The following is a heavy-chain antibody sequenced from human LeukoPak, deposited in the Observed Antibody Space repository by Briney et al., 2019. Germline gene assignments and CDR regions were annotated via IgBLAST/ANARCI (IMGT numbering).Heavy chain of an antibody. CDR3: ARGEEYCGGGSCYVLFDY. CDR2: IIPIFGTA. J-gene: IGHJ4*02. D-gene: IGHD2-15*01. CDR1: GGTFSSYA. V-gene: IGHV1-69*05. Sequence: ASVKVSCKASGGTFSSYAISWVRQAPGQGLEWMGGIIPIFGTANYAQKFQGRVTITTDESTSTAYMEPSSLRSEDTAVYYCARGEEYCGGGSCYVLFDYWGQGTLVTVSS.